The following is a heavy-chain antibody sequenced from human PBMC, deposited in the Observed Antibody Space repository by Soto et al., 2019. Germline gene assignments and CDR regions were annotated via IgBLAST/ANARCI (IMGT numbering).Heavy chain of an antibody. D-gene: IGHD3-22*01. J-gene: IGHJ4*01. CDR2: IKSKALGGTT. CDR3: TTDSYSTMIEVRFDY. Sequence: PGGSLRLSCAGSGFVFSNAWINWVRQAPGKGLEWVGRIKSKALGGTTDFAAPVRGRFAITRDDSRTMAYMQMNSLNTEDTAVYYCTTDSYSTMIEVRFDYWGHGTPVTVS. CDR1: GFVFSNAW. V-gene: IGHV3-15*07.